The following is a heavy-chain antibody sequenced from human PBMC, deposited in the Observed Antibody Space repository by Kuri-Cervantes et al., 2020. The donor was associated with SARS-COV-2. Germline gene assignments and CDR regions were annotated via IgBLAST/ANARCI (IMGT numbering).Heavy chain of an antibody. D-gene: IGHD1-14*01. V-gene: IGHV4-34*01. CDR2: INHSGST. CDR1: GGSFSGYY. CDR3: ARDPRYLARGGGFDY. J-gene: IGHJ4*02. Sequence: SQTLSLSGAVSGGSFSGYYWSWIRQPPGKGLEWIGEINHSGSTNYNPSLKSRVTISVDTSKTQFYLKLSSVTAADTAVYYCARDPRYLARGGGFDYWGQGTLVTVSS.